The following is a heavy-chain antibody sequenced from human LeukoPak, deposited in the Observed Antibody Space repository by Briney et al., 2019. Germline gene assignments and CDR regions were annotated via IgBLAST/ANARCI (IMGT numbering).Heavy chain of an antibody. CDR3: ARDRTGGWFAP. J-gene: IGHJ5*02. V-gene: IGHV3-66*01. D-gene: IGHD3/OR15-3a*01. Sequence: GGSLRVSCAAYGFTVSTTDMSWVRQAPGKGLEWVSIIYSGDNTYYADSVKGRFTISRDNSKNTLYLQMNSLRAEDTAVYYCARDRTGGWFAPWGQGTLVTVSS. CDR2: IYSGDNT. CDR1: GFTVSTTD.